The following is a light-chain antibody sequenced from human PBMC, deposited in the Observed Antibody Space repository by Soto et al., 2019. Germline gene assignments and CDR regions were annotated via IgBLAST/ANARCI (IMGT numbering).Light chain of an antibody. CDR2: GAS. V-gene: IGKV3-15*01. CDR3: QQYNNWPSIA. CDR1: QSVSLS. J-gene: IGKJ5*01. Sequence: EIVLTQTSATLSVSVGYSSTPCWSSGQSVSLSLAWYQQKPGQAPRLLIYGASTRATGIPARFSGSGSGTEFTLTISSLQSEDFAVYYCQQYNNWPSIAFGQGTRLEIK.